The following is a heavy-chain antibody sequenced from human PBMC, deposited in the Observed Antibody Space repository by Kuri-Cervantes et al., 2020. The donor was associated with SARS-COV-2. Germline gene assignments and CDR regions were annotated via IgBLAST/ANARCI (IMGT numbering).Heavy chain of an antibody. J-gene: IGHJ4*02. D-gene: IGHD6-13*01. Sequence: ASVKVSCKASGGTFSSYALSWVRQAPGQGLEWMGWISPYNGKTHYAQNLQDRITMTTDTGTSTAYMELRNLRSDDTALYYCSAAGYSNTWSRDIDYWGQGTLVTVSS. CDR2: ISPYNGKT. CDR1: GGTFSSYA. V-gene: IGHV1-18*01. CDR3: SAAGYSNTWSRDIDY.